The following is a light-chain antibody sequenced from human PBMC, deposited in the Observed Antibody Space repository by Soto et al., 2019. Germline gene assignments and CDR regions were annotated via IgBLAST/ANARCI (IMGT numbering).Light chain of an antibody. CDR2: AAS. CDR3: QQSYSAPMYT. CDR1: QSISSY. Sequence: DIQMTQSPSSLSASVGDRVTITCRASQSISSYLNWYQQKPGKAPKVLIYAASSLQSGVPSRFSGNGSGTDFTLTISSLQPEDFATYYCQQSYSAPMYTFGQGTKQEIK. J-gene: IGKJ2*01. V-gene: IGKV1-39*01.